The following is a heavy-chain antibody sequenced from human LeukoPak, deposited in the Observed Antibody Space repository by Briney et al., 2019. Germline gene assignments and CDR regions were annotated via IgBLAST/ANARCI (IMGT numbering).Heavy chain of an antibody. CDR3: ARDAFQGSSWSNWFDS. CDR2: INANTGST. Sequence: GASVKVSCKAFGYTFTGYYMHWVRQAPGQGLEWMGWINANTGSTNYAQIFQGRVHMTTDTSTATAYMELTSLRSDDTATYYCARDAFQGSSWSNWFDSWGQGTLVIVSS. CDR1: GYTFTGYY. D-gene: IGHD6-13*01. J-gene: IGHJ5*01. V-gene: IGHV1-2*02.